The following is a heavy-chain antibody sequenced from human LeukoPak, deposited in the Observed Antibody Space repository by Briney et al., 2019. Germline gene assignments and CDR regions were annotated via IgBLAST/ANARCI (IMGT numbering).Heavy chain of an antibody. D-gene: IGHD4-17*01. CDR1: GGSISSYY. CDR3: ARENGDYGDYVDAFDI. CDR2: IYYSGST. J-gene: IGHJ3*02. Sequence: KSSETLSLTCTVSGGSISSYYWSWIRQPPGKGLEWIGYIYYSGSTNYNPSLKSRVTISVDTSKNQFSLKLSSVTAADTAVYYCARENGDYGDYVDAFDIWGQGTMVTVSS. V-gene: IGHV4-59*01.